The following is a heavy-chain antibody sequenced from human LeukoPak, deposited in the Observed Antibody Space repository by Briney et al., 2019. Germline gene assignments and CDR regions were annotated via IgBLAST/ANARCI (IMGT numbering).Heavy chain of an antibody. V-gene: IGHV3-21*01. Sequence: GGSLRLSCAASGFTFSSYSMNWVRQAPGKGLEWVSSISSSSSYIYYADSVKGRFTISRDNAKNSLYLQMNSLRAEDTAVYYCARDGSSWQGLDYWGQGTLVTVSS. CDR2: ISSSSSYI. D-gene: IGHD6-13*01. CDR1: GFTFSSYS. CDR3: ARDGSSWQGLDY. J-gene: IGHJ4*02.